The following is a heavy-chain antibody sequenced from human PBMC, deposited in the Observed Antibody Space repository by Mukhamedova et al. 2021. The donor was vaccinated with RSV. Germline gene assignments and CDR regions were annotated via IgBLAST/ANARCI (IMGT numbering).Heavy chain of an antibody. V-gene: IGHV4-59*01. D-gene: IGHD2-21*01. J-gene: IGHJ4*02. CDR3: ARFGGCGGACYVLDY. CDR2: IYYSGST. Sequence: GLEWIGNIYYSGSTSYNASLKSRVTISVDMSKNQFSLKLTSVTTADTAVYYCARFGGCGGACYVLDYWGQGTLVTVSS.